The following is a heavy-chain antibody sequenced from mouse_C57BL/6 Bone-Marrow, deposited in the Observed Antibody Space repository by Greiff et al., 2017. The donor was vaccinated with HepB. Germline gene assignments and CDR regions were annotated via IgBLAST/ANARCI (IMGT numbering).Heavy chain of an antibody. CDR3: AREEGKGKYYYAMDY. Sequence: EVQVVESGGGLVKPGGSLKLSCAASGFTFSDYGMHWVRQAPEKGLEWVAYISSGSSTIYYADTVKGRVTISRDNAKNTLFLQMTSLRSEDTAMYYCAREEGKGKYYYAMDYWGQGTSVTVSS. J-gene: IGHJ4*01. CDR2: ISSGSSTI. V-gene: IGHV5-17*01. D-gene: IGHD2-1*01. CDR1: GFTFSDYG.